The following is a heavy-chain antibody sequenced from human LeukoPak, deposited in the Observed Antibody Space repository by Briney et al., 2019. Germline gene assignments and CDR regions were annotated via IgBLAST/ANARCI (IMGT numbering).Heavy chain of an antibody. CDR1: GGTFSSYA. D-gene: IGHD4-17*01. V-gene: IGHV1-69*05. J-gene: IGHJ4*02. Sequence: ASVKVSWKASGGTFSSYAISWVRQAPGQGLEWMGRIIPIFGTANYAQKFQGRVTITTDESTSTAYMELSSLRSEDTAVYYCARDYGDFRFDYWGQGTLVTVSS. CDR3: ARDYGDFRFDY. CDR2: IIPIFGTA.